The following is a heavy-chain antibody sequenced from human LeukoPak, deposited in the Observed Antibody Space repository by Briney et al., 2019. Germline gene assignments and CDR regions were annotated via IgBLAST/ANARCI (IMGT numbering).Heavy chain of an antibody. D-gene: IGHD2-2*01. CDR3: ARGVVPAAVDY. V-gene: IGHV4-34*01. CDR1: GGSFSGYY. Sequence: SETLSLTCAVDGGSFSGYYWSWIRQPPGKGLEWIGEINHSGSTNYNPSLKSRVTISVDTFKNQFSLKLSSVTAADTAVYYCARGVVPAAVDYWGQGTLVTVSS. J-gene: IGHJ4*02. CDR2: INHSGST.